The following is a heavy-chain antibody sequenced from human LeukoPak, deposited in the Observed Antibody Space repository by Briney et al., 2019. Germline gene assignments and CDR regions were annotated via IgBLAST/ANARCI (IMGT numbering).Heavy chain of an antibody. V-gene: IGHV1-2*02. CDR3: ARSYSSSWYDMSAFDI. J-gene: IGHJ3*02. D-gene: IGHD6-13*01. CDR2: INPNSGGT. CDR1: GYTFTGYY. Sequence: GASVTVSCKASGYTFTGYYIHWVRQAPGQGLEWMGWINPNSGGTNYAQKFQGRVTMTRDTSISTAYMELSRLRSDDTAVYYCARSYSSSWYDMSAFDIWGQGTMVTVSS.